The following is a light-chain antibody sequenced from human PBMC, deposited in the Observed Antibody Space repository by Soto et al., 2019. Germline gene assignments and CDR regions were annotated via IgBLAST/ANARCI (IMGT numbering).Light chain of an antibody. V-gene: IGLV2-23*01. Sequence: QSVLTQPASVSGSPGQSITISCTGTSSDVGSYNLVSWYQQHAGKAPRLMIFEGSKRPSGVADRFSGSKSGNTASLTISGLQAEDEADYYCCSYVGDSNSVVFGGGTKVTVL. CDR1: SSDVGSYNL. J-gene: IGLJ3*02. CDR3: CSYVGDSNSVV. CDR2: EGS.